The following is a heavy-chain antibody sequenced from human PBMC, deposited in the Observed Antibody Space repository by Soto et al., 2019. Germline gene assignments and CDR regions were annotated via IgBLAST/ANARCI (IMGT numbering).Heavy chain of an antibody. V-gene: IGHV4-4*07. J-gene: IGHJ5*01. CDR3: ARQTTYSSSWYDY. CDR2: IYTSGST. CDR1: GGSISNYY. D-gene: IGHD6-13*01. Sequence: QVQLQESGPGLVKPSETLSLTCTVSGGSISNYYWTWIRQPAGKGLEWIGRIYTSGSTNYNPSLKSRVTMSVDTSKNQFSLKLSSVTAADTALYYCARQTTYSSSWYDYCGHGTLVAFSS.